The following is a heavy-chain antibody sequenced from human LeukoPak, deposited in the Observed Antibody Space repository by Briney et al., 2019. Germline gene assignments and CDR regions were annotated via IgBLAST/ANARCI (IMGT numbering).Heavy chain of an antibody. V-gene: IGHV4-61*02. J-gene: IGHJ6*03. CDR2: IYSSGST. CDR3: ARSSSSWYYYYYYMDV. Sequence: SETLSLTCTVSGGSISSGNYYWSWIRQPAGKGLEWIGRIYSSGSTNYNPSLKSRVTISVDTSKNQFSLKLSSVTAADTAVYYCARSSSSWYYYYYYMDVWGKGTTVTVSS. CDR1: GGSISSGNYY. D-gene: IGHD6-13*01.